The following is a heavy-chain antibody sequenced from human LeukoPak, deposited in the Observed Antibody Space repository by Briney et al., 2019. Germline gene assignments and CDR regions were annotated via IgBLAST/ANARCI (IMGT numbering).Heavy chain of an antibody. CDR3: VRGLLRGPFDS. Sequence: GGSLRLSCADSEFTFDDYGMSWVRQAPGKGLEWVSGITRYGNSIGYADSVRGRFTISRDNAKKSLYLQMNSLRGEDTAFYYCVRGLLRGPFDSWGRGTLVTVSS. V-gene: IGHV3-20*04. CDR1: EFTFDDYG. CDR2: ITRYGNSI. J-gene: IGHJ4*02. D-gene: IGHD3-16*01.